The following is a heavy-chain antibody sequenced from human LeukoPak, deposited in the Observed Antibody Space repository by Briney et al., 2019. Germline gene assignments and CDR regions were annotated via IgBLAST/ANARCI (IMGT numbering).Heavy chain of an antibody. CDR2: INSDGTII. D-gene: IGHD2-21*02. CDR1: GFTFSSYW. Sequence: GGSLRLSCAASGFTFSSYWMHWVRQAPGKGLVWVSRINSDGTIIGYADSVKGRFTISRDNAKNTLYLQMNSLRADDTAVYYCARSMYCGGDCYYYFDTGAREPWSPSPQ. V-gene: IGHV3-74*01. J-gene: IGHJ4*02. CDR3: ARSMYCGGDCYYYFDT.